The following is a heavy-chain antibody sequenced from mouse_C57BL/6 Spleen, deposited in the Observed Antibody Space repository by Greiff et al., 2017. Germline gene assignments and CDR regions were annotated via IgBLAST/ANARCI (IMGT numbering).Heavy chain of an antibody. D-gene: IGHD5-1*01. V-gene: IGHV1-64*01. Sequence: QVQLQQSGAELVKPGASVKLSCKASGYTFTSYWMHWVKQRPGQGLEWIGMIHPNSGSTNDNEKFKSKDTLTVDKSSSTAYMQLSSLTSEDSAVYYSAISAYRDWYFDVWGTGTTVTVSS. CDR1: GYTFTSYW. CDR3: AISAYRDWYFDV. J-gene: IGHJ1*03. CDR2: IHPNSGST.